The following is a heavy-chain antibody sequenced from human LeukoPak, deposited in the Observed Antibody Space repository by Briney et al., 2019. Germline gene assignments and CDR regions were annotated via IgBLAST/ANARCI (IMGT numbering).Heavy chain of an antibody. Sequence: SETLSLTCTVSGGSISTYYWSWIRQPPGKGLEWIGYIYYSGSTNYNPSLKSRVSISVDTSKNQFSLRLSSVTAADTAVYYCARHHGIDYYGLPEYWGQGTLVTASS. V-gene: IGHV4-59*08. CDR1: GGSISTYY. D-gene: IGHD3-10*01. CDR2: IYYSGST. J-gene: IGHJ4*02. CDR3: ARHHGIDYYGLPEY.